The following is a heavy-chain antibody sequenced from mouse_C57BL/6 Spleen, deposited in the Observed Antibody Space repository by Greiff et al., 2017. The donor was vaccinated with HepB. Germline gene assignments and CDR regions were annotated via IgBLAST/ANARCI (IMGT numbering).Heavy chain of an antibody. Sequence: QVQLQQPGAEMVKPGASVKLSCKASGYTFTSYWMHWVKQRPGQGLEWIGMIHPNSGSTNYNEKFKSKATLTVDKSSSTAYMQLSSLTSEDSAVYYCARGTGTFDFAMDYWGQGTSVTVSS. CDR2: IHPNSGST. CDR3: ARGTGTFDFAMDY. J-gene: IGHJ4*01. CDR1: GYTFTSYW. D-gene: IGHD5-1*01. V-gene: IGHV1-64*01.